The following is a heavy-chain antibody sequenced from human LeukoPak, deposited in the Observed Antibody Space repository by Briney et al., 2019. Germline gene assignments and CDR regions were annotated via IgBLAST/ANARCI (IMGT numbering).Heavy chain of an antibody. J-gene: IGHJ4*02. CDR1: GFTFSSYG. Sequence: PGGSLRLSCAASGFTFSSYGIHWVRQAPGKGLEWVAFIRHGGSNKYFLDSVRDRFTISRDNSKNTLFLQMNSLRVDDTAVYYCARDHHGTGSYFEYWGQGILVTVSS. V-gene: IGHV3-30*02. CDR2: IRHGGSNK. D-gene: IGHD3-10*01. CDR3: ARDHHGTGSYFEY.